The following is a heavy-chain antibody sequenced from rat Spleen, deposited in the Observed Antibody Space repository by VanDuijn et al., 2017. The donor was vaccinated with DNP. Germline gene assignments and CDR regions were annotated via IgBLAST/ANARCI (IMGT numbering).Heavy chain of an antibody. CDR2: ISYDGSST. Sequence: EVQLVESGGGLVQPGRSLKLSCAASGFTFSDYNMAWVRQAPTKGLEWVATISYDGSSTYYRDSVKGRFTISRDNAKNTLYLQTDSLRSEDTATYYCARASGPRFAYWGQGTLVTVSS. J-gene: IGHJ3*01. CDR1: GFTFSDYN. CDR3: ARASGPRFAY. V-gene: IGHV5-7*01. D-gene: IGHD1-4*01.